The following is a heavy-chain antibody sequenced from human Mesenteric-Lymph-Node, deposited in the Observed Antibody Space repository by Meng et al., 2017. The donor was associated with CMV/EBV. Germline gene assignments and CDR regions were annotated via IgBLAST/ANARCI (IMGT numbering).Heavy chain of an antibody. CDR2: IIPIFGTA. J-gene: IGHJ5*02. Sequence: SVKVSCKASGGTFSRYDISWVRQAPGQGLEWMGGIIPIFGTANYAQKFQGRVTITTDDSTSTAYMELSSLRSEDTAGYYCARGGITGTKGIRNWFDPWGQGTLVTVSS. D-gene: IGHD1-7*01. V-gene: IGHV1-69*05. CDR1: GGTFSRYD. CDR3: ARGGITGTKGIRNWFDP.